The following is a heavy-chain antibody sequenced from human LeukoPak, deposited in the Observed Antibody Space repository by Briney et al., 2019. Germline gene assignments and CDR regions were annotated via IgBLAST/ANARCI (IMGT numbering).Heavy chain of an antibody. CDR3: AKSQNYYDNSGYYYLDY. CDR1: GISFSSFG. D-gene: IGHD3-22*01. J-gene: IGHJ4*02. V-gene: IGHV3-30*02. Sequence: GGSLRLSCAASGISFSSFGMHWVRQAPGKGLVWVTFIWYDGHNKYYADSVKGRFTISRDNSKNTLYLQMNSLRPEDTAVYYCAKSQNYYDNSGYYYLDYWGQGNLVTVSS. CDR2: IWYDGHNK.